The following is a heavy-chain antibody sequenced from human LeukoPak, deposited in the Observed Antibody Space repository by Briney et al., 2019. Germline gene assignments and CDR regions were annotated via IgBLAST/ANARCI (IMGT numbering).Heavy chain of an antibody. CDR3: ARDRYDSSGYYYTPFRQTVMDV. Sequence: ASVKVSCKASGYTFTSYGISWVRQAPGQGLEWMGWISAYNGNTNYAQKLQGRVTMTTDTSTSTAYMELRSLRSDDTAVYYCARDRYDSSGYYYTPFRQTVMDVWGQGTTVTVSS. J-gene: IGHJ6*02. CDR1: GYTFTSYG. CDR2: ISAYNGNT. V-gene: IGHV1-18*01. D-gene: IGHD3-22*01.